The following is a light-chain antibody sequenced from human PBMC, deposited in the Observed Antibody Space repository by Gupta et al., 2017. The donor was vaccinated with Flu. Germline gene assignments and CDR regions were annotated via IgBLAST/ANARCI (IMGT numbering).Light chain of an antibody. V-gene: IGLV1-44*01. CDR3: ATWDDSLNGVV. Sequence: PGQRVTISCSGSTSNIGSNTVNWYQQLPGTAPKVLMYKSNQRPSGVPDRFSASKSGTSASLAISSLQSEDEADYYCATWDDSLNGVVFGGGTKLTVL. CDR1: TSNIGSNT. J-gene: IGLJ2*01. CDR2: KSN.